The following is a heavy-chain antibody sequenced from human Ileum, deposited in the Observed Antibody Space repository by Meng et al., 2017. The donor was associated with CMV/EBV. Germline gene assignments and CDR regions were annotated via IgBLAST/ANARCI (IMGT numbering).Heavy chain of an antibody. V-gene: IGHV6-1*01. D-gene: IGHD1-1*01. J-gene: IGHJ4*02. CDR1: GDSVSSNRVA. Sequence: QLQLHHSGPGRVQPSQTLSLTCAISGDSVSSNRVAWNWIRQSPSRGLEWLGRKYYRSKWYNEYAVSVKSRITINPDTSKNQFSLQLNSVTPEDTAVYYCVRATDGASDYWGQGTLVTVSS. CDR3: VRATDGASDY. CDR2: KYYRSKWYN.